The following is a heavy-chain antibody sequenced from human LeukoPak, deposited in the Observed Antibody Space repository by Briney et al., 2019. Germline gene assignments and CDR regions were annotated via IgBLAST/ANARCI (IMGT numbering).Heavy chain of an antibody. D-gene: IGHD2-21*01. CDR2: IDYDGTVK. J-gene: IGHJ4*02. V-gene: IGHV3-30*02. Sequence: PGGSLRLSCAASGSTFSNYDMYWVRQAPGKGLEWVAFIDYDGTVKYYEDSVEGRFTISRDNSKHTVYLQMNSLRTEDTAIYYCARKFVDYWGQGTLVTVSS. CDR1: GSTFSNYD. CDR3: ARKFVDY.